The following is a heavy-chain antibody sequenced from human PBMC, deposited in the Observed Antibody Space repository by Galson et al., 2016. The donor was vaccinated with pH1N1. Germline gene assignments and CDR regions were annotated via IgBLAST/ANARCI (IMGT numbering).Heavy chain of an antibody. V-gene: IGHV3-48*03. Sequence: SLRLSCAASGFSFNTYEMHWVRQAPGKGLEWVSYIIGSGSIKNYADSVRGRFTISRDNAKNSVFLQMDSLRAEDTAIYYCVREIRDDYNYGKFDYWGKGTLVTVSS. CDR2: IIGSGSIK. CDR1: GFSFNTYE. D-gene: IGHD5-24*01. J-gene: IGHJ4*02. CDR3: VREIRDDYNYGKFDY.